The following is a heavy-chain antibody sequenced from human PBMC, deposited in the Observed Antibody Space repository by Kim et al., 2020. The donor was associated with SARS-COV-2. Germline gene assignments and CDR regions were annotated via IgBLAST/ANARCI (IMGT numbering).Heavy chain of an antibody. CDR3: ATTNPYYYDSSGYYYDY. CDR2: ISSSGSTI. Sequence: GGSLRLSCAASGFTFSDYYMSWIRQAPGKGLEWVSYISSSGSTIYYADSVKGRFTISRDNAKNSLYLQMNSLRAEDTAVYYCATTNPYYYDSSGYYYDYWGQGTLVTVSS. CDR1: GFTFSDYY. V-gene: IGHV3-11*04. J-gene: IGHJ4*02. D-gene: IGHD3-22*01.